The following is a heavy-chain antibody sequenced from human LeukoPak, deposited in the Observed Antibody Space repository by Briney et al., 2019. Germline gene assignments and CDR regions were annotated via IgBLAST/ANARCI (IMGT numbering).Heavy chain of an antibody. V-gene: IGHV3-30*18. Sequence: GGSLRLSCAASGFTFSSYGMHWVRQAPGKGLEWVAVISYDGSNKYYADSVKGRFTISRDNSKNTLYLQMNSLRAEDTAVYYCAKERIVVVPAALTSEVYYYYYYYMDVWGKGTTVTVSS. J-gene: IGHJ6*03. D-gene: IGHD2-2*01. CDR2: ISYDGSNK. CDR3: AKERIVVVPAALTSEVYYYYYYYMDV. CDR1: GFTFSSYG.